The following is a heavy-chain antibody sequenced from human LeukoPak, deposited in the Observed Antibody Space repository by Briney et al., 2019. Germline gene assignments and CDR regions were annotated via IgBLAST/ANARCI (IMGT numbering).Heavy chain of an antibody. CDR1: GVSFSTTW. V-gene: IGHV3-74*01. J-gene: IGHJ4*02. Sequence: GGSLRLSCAASGVSFSTTWMHWVRQAPGKGVMWVSHVSSDGSRTYADSVKGRFTVSRDNNKDMVYLQMSSLRAEDTAVYYCATDGAYGLTHWGQGTLVTVSS. CDR3: ATDGAYGLTH. CDR2: VSSDGSRT. D-gene: IGHD3-16*01.